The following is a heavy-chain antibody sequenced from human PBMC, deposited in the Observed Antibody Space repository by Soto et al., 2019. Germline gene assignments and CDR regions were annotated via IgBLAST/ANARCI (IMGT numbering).Heavy chain of an antibody. CDR1: GGSVSSGDYY. D-gene: IGHD3-22*01. J-gene: IGHJ4*02. Sequence: SETLSLTCTVSGGSVSSGDYYWSWIRQPPRKGLEWIGYISYSGSTNYNPSLKSRVNISVDTSKNQFSLRLTSVTAADTAVYYCARGGPRYYYDSSGYYSDYWGQGSLVTVSS. CDR2: ISYSGST. CDR3: ARGGPRYYYDSSGYYSDY. V-gene: IGHV4-61*08.